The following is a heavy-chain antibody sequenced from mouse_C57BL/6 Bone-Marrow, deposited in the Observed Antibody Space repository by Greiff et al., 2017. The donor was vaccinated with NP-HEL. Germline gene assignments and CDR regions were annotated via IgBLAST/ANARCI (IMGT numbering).Heavy chain of an antibody. CDR3: ARGITTVFDY. CDR1: GFTFSSYA. CDR2: ISDGGSYT. Sequence: EVKLVESGGGLVKPGGSLKLSCAASGFTFSSYAMSWVRQTPEKRLEWVATISDGGSYTYYPDNVKGRFTISRDNAKNNLYLQMSHLKSEDTAMYYCARGITTVFDYWGQRTTLTVSS. V-gene: IGHV5-4*03. J-gene: IGHJ2*01. D-gene: IGHD1-1*01.